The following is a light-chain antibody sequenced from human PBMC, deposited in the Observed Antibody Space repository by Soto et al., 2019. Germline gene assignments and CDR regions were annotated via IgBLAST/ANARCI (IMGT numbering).Light chain of an antibody. Sequence: QSALTQPASVSGSPGQSITISCTGTSSDVGGYNYVSWYQQHPGKAPKLMIYDVGKRPSGVSNRFSGSKSGNTASLTISGLQAEDEADYYCSSYTSSSTYVFGTGTKLTVL. J-gene: IGLJ1*01. CDR3: SSYTSSSTYV. V-gene: IGLV2-14*01. CDR1: SSDVGGYNY. CDR2: DVG.